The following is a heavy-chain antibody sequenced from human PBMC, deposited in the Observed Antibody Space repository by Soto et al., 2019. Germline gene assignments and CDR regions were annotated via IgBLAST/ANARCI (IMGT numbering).Heavy chain of an antibody. V-gene: IGHV4-4*02. J-gene: IGHJ4*02. CDR2: IYHSGST. D-gene: IGHD3-10*01. CDR3: AIRSGSYYLYYFDY. Sequence: QVQLQESGPGLVKPAGTLSLTCAVSSGSISSSNWWRWVRQPPGKGLEWIGEIYHSGSTNYNPSLKSRVTISGDKSKNQFSLKLSSVTAADTAVYYCAIRSGSYYLYYFDYWGQGTLVTVSS. CDR1: SGSISSSNW.